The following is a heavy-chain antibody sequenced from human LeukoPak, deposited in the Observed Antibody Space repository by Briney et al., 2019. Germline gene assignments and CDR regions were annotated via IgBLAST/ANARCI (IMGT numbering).Heavy chain of an antibody. CDR2: ISSSSSYI. D-gene: IGHD6-19*01. Sequence: GGSLRLSCAASGFTFSSYSMNWVRQAPGKGLEGVSSISSSSSYIYYADSVKGRFTISRDNAKNSLYLQMNSLRAEDTAVYYCSSIAVAGTPFDYWGQGTLVTVSS. J-gene: IGHJ4*02. CDR1: GFTFSSYS. CDR3: SSIAVAGTPFDY. V-gene: IGHV3-21*01.